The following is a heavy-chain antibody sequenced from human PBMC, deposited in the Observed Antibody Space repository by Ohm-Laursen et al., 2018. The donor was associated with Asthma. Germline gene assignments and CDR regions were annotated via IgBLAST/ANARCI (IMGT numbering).Heavy chain of an antibody. D-gene: IGHD3-16*01. CDR3: ARERTLRRGFDH. V-gene: IGHV3-30*03. CDR2: ISYDGSNK. J-gene: IGHJ5*02. Sequence: SLRLSCAASGFTFSSYGMHWVRQAPGKGLEWVAVISYDGSNKYYADSVKGRFTISRDNSKNTLYLQMNSLRAEDTAVYYCARERTLRRGFDHWGQGTLVTVSS. CDR1: GFTFSSYG.